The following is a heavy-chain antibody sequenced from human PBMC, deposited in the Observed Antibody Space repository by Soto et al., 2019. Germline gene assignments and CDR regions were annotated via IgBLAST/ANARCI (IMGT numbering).Heavy chain of an antibody. J-gene: IGHJ5*02. V-gene: IGHV4-4*07. CDR2: IYTSGST. CDR1: GGSISSYY. CDR3: ARDEYSSGFDWFDP. D-gene: IGHD6-19*01. Sequence: PAETLSLTCTVSGGSISSYYWSWIRQAAGKGLEWIVRIYTSGSTNYNPSLKSRVTMSVDTSKNQFSLKLSSVTAADTAVYYCARDEYSSGFDWFDPWGQGTLVTVSS.